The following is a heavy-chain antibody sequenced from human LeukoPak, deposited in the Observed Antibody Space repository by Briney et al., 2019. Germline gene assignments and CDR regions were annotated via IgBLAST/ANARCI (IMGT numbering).Heavy chain of an antibody. D-gene: IGHD2-2*01. CDR1: GGSFSGYY. CDR3: ARRAVVPAAVSYFDN. J-gene: IGHJ4*02. Sequence: SETLSLTCAVYGGSFSGYYWSWIRQPPGKGLEWIGEINHSGSTNYNPSLKSRVTISVDTSKKQFSLRLASVTAADTAVYYCARRAVVPAAVSYFDNWGQGTLVTVSS. V-gene: IGHV4-34*01. CDR2: INHSGST.